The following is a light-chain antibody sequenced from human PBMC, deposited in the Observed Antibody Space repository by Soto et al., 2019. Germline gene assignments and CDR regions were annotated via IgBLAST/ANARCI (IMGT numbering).Light chain of an antibody. CDR2: GVY. V-gene: IGKV3D-15*01. J-gene: IGKJ1*01. Sequence: EIVLTQSPATLSLSPWERATLSCRASPIVTNVLAWYQQKPGQGPRVVIYGVYNRATGIPDRFSGSGSGTDLTLTISSLQSEDFAVYYCQQYKNWRTFGQGSMV. CDR1: PIVTNV. CDR3: QQYKNWRT.